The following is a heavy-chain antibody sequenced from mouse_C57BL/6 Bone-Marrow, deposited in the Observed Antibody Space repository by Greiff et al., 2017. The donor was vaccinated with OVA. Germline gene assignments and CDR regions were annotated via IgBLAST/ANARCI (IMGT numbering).Heavy chain of an antibody. V-gene: IGHV1-9*01. Sequence: VKLLESGAELMKPGASVKLSCKATGYTFTGYWIAWVKQRPGHGLEWIGEILPGSGSTNYNEKFKGKATFTADTSSNTAYMQLSSLITEDSAIYYCARGELGRRGYWYFDAWGTGTTVTVSS. D-gene: IGHD4-1*01. J-gene: IGHJ1*03. CDR3: ARGELGRRGYWYFDA. CDR1: GYTFTGYW. CDR2: ILPGSGST.